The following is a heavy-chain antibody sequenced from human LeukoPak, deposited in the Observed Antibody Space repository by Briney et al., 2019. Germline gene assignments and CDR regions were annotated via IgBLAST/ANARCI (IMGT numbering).Heavy chain of an antibody. Sequence: SETLSLTCTVSGGSISSSSYYWGWIRQPPGKGLEWIGSIYYSGSTYYNLSLKSRVSISVDTSKNQFSLKLSSVTAADTAVYYCARDGGYCSGGSCRYYYGMDVWGQGTTVTVSS. CDR1: GGSISSSSYY. CDR3: ARDGGYCSGGSCRYYYGMDV. V-gene: IGHV4-39*07. J-gene: IGHJ6*02. D-gene: IGHD2-15*01. CDR2: IYYSGST.